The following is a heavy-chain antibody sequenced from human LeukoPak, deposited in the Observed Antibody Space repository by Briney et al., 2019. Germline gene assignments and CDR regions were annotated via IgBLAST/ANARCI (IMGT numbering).Heavy chain of an antibody. J-gene: IGHJ6*03. CDR2: ISAYNGNT. CDR1: GYTFTSYG. V-gene: IGHV1-18*01. CDR3: ARSDSSGRYGGYYYYYMDV. Sequence: ASVKVSCKASGYTFTSYGFTWVRQAPGQGPEWMGCISAYNGNTNYAQKLQGRVTMTTDTSTSTAYMEVRSLRSDDTAVYYCARSDSSGRYGGYYYYYMDVWGKGTTVTVSS. D-gene: IGHD6-19*01.